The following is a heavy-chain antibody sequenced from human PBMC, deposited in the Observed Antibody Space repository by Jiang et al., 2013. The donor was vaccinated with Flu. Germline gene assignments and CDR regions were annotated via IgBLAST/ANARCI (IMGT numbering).Heavy chain of an antibody. J-gene: IGHJ6*02. CDR1: GYSFSNYY. Sequence: GAEVKKPGASVKVSCKASGYSFSNYYIHWVRQAPGQGLEWMGWINPKNDGTKYAQKFQGRVTMTRDTSLSTAYMDLSRLRSDDTAVYFCAKDDGSGSYITTFYYYAMDVWGQGTTVAVSS. D-gene: IGHD3-10*01. V-gene: IGHV1-2*02. CDR3: AKDDGSGSYITTFYYYAMDV. CDR2: INPKNDGT.